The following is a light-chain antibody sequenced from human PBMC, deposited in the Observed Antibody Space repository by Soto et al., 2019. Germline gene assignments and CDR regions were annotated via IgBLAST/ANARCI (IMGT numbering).Light chain of an antibody. CDR1: QSVSSNY. V-gene: IGKV3-20*01. CDR3: QQYGSSLLT. CDR2: GAS. Sequence: ESVLTRFQGTLSLSPWARAAASCRASQSVSSNYLAWYQQRPGQPPNLLIFGASNRAPGIPDRFSGSGSGTDFTLTISSLEPEDFAVYYCQQYGSSLLTFGGGTKVDIK. J-gene: IGKJ4*01.